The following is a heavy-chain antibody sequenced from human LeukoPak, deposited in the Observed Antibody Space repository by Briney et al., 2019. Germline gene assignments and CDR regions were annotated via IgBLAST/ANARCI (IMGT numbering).Heavy chain of an antibody. CDR3: ARRMNSGSYYPSYYFDY. J-gene: IGHJ4*02. CDR1: GYTFSNHG. D-gene: IGHD3-10*01. Sequence: GASVKVSCKASGYTFSNHGFSWVRQAPGQGLEWMGWITTYNGNTNYAQKLQGRVTMTTDTSTSTAYMELRSRRSDDTAVYYCARRMNSGSYYPSYYFDYWGQGTLVTVSS. V-gene: IGHV1-18*01. CDR2: ITTYNGNT.